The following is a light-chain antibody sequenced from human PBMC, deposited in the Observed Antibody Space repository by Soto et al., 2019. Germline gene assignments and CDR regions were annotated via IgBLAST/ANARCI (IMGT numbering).Light chain of an antibody. CDR3: QQLETYPLT. Sequence: AIQVTQSPSSLSASVGDTVTITCRASQGISSAFAWYQQKPGKVPRLLIYDVFNLQSGVPSRFSGRGSGTEFTLTISRLQPEDFATYYCQQLETYPLTFGQGTRLEVK. V-gene: IGKV1-13*02. J-gene: IGKJ5*01. CDR2: DVF. CDR1: QGISSA.